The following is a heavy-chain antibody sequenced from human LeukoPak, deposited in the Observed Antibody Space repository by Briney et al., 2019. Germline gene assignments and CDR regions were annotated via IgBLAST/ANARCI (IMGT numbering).Heavy chain of an antibody. Sequence: SETLSLTCTVSGGSISSYYWSWVRQPAGKGLEWIGRIYTSGSTNYNPSLKSRVTMSVDTSKNQFSLKLSSVTAADTAVYYCARDATTSSSWYLSWFDPWGQGTLVTVSS. D-gene: IGHD6-13*01. V-gene: IGHV4-4*07. CDR1: GGSISSYY. CDR3: ARDATTSSSWYLSWFDP. J-gene: IGHJ5*02. CDR2: IYTSGST.